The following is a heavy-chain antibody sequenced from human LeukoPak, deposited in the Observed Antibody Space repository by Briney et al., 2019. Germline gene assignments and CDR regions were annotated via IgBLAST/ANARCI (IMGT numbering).Heavy chain of an antibody. V-gene: IGHV4-4*07. CDR2: IYTSGST. D-gene: IGHD3-22*01. J-gene: IGHJ4*02. CDR1: SGSLSSSY. Sequence: SETLSLTCTLSSGSLSSSYWSWIRQPAGKGLEWIGRIYTSGSTNYNPSLKSRVPMSVDTSKNQFSLKLSSVTAADTAVYYCARFTMIALFDYWGQGTLVTVSS. CDR3: ARFTMIALFDY.